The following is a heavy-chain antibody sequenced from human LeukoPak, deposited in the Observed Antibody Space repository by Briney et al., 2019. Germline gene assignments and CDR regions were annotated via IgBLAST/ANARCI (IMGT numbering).Heavy chain of an antibody. V-gene: IGHV4-39*01. CDR1: GGSISSSSYY. Sequence: PSETLSLTCTVSGGSISSSSYYWGWIRQPPGKGLEWIGSIYYSGSTYYNPSLKSRVTISVDTSKNQFSLKLSSVTAADTAVYYCARSAADSSGYYYASYWGQGTLVTVSS. CDR3: ARSAADSSGYYYASY. D-gene: IGHD3-22*01. CDR2: IYYSGST. J-gene: IGHJ4*02.